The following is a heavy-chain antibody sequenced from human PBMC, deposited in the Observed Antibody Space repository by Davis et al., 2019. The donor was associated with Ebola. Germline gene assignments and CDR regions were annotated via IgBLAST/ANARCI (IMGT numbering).Heavy chain of an antibody. CDR1: GFTFSSYA. Sequence: GESLKISCAASGFTFSSYAMSWVRQAPGKGLEWVSAISGSGGSTYYADSVKGRFTISRGNAKNSLYLQMNSLRAEDTAVYYCARDLPDSILWFGELGDSNFDYWGQGTLVTVSS. D-gene: IGHD3-10*01. CDR3: ARDLPDSILWFGELGDSNFDY. V-gene: IGHV3-23*01. J-gene: IGHJ4*02. CDR2: ISGSGGST.